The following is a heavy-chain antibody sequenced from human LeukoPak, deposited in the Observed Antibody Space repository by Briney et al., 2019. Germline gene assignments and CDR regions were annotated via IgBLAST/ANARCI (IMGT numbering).Heavy chain of an antibody. Sequence: SETLSLTCAVYGGSFSGYYWSWIRQPPGKGLEWIGEINHSGSTNYNPSLKSRVTISVDTSKNQFSLKLSSVTAADTAVYYCARGVGTGRYFNFYYYYYMDVWGKGTTVTISS. CDR2: INHSGST. V-gene: IGHV4-34*01. CDR1: GGSFSGYY. D-gene: IGHD3-10*01. CDR3: ARGVGTGRYFNFYYYYYMDV. J-gene: IGHJ6*03.